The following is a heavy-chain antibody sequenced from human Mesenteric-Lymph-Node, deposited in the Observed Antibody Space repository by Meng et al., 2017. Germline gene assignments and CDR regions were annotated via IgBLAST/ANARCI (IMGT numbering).Heavy chain of an antibody. V-gene: IGHV4-38-2*02. CDR1: GYSISSGYY. J-gene: IGHJ3*02. CDR3: ARVLGSGSRNDAFDI. Sequence: SCTVSGYSISSGYYWGWTRQPPGKGLEWIGSIYHSGSTYYNPSLKSRVTISVDTSKNQFSLKLSSVTAADTAVYYCARVLGSGSRNDAFDIWGQETMVTVSS. CDR2: IYHSGST. D-gene: IGHD3-10*01.